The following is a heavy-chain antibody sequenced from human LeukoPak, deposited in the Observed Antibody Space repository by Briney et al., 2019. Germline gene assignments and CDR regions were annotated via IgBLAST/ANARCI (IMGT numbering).Heavy chain of an antibody. J-gene: IGHJ6*03. CDR2: IYYSGST. CDR1: GGSISSYY. V-gene: IGHV4-59*08. D-gene: IGHD2-2*02. Sequence: PSETLSLTCTVSGGSISSYYWSWIRQPPGKGLEWIGYIYYSGSTNYNPSLKSRVTISVDTSKNQFSLKLSSVTAADTAVYYCAAQGIYCSSTSCYTYYYYYYYMDVWGKGATVTVSS. CDR3: AAQGIYCSSTSCYTYYYYYYYMDV.